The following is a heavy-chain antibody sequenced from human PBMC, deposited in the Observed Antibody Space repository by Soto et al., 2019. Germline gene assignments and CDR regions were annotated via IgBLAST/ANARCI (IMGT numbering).Heavy chain of an antibody. Sequence: PSETLSLTCTVSGGSINNGNYFWGWIRQPPGKGLEWIANMYCSGGSYYNPSLKSRVTISLDKSENQFSLKVTSLTAADTAVYYCASRDPGTSVDYWGQGTLVT. CDR1: GGSINNGNYF. CDR2: MYCSGGS. V-gene: IGHV4-39*07. CDR3: ASRDPGTSVDY. D-gene: IGHD1-7*01. J-gene: IGHJ4*02.